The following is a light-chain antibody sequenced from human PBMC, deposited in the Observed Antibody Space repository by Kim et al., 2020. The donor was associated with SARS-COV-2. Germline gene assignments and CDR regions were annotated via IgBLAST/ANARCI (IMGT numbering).Light chain of an antibody. V-gene: IGLV2-8*01. CDR3: SSYAGSNNVV. CDR1: SSDVGVFNY. Sequence: GQSFTISCTGTSSDVGVFNYVSWYQQHPGKAPKLMIYEVSKRPSGVPDRFSGSKSGNTASLTVSGLQAEDEADYYCSSYAGSNNVVFGGGTQLTVL. J-gene: IGLJ2*01. CDR2: EVS.